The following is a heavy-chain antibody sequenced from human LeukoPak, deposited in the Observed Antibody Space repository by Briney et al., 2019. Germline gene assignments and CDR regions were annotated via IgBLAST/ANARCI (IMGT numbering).Heavy chain of an antibody. Sequence: ESGPTLVNPTQTLTLTCTFSGFPLSTSAMCVGWIRQPPGTALEWLARIDWDDDPYYSTSLKTRLTISKDTSKNQVVLTMINMDPVDTATYYCARTSYSSSSVFFDYWGQGTLVTVSS. J-gene: IGHJ4*02. CDR3: ARTSYSSSSVFFDY. V-gene: IGHV2-70*11. CDR1: GFPLSTSAMC. D-gene: IGHD6-6*01. CDR2: IDWDDDP.